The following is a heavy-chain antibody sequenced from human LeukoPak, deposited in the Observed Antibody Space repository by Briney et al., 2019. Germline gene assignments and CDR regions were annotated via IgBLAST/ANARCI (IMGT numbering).Heavy chain of an antibody. J-gene: IGHJ6*02. D-gene: IGHD3-10*01. CDR2: IYKGGMT. Sequence: GGSLRLSCAASGFSVSDNYMTWVRQAPGKGLEWVSVIYKGGMTLYADSAKGRFTISRDISKDTVYLQMDSLTVEDTAVYYCARGWAVRGVPYYGMDVWGQGITVTVSS. CDR3: ARGWAVRGVPYYGMDV. V-gene: IGHV3-66*01. CDR1: GFSVSDNY.